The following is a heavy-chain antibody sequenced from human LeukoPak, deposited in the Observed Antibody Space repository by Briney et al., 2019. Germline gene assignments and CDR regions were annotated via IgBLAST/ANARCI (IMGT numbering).Heavy chain of an antibody. CDR2: MKEDGTEE. CDR3: ARDGPIAARPTQNWFDP. D-gene: IGHD6-6*01. V-gene: IGHV3-7*01. Sequence: GGSLRLSCAASGFTFKYYWMAWVRQAPGKGLEWVAHMKEDGTEEYYVDSVKGRFTISRDNAKNSLYLQMNSLRAEDMAVYYCARDGPIAARPTQNWFDPWGQGTLVTVSS. CDR1: GFTFKYYW. J-gene: IGHJ5*02.